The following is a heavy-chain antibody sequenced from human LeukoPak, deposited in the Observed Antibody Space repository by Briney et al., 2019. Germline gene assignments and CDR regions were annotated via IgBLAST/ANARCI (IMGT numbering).Heavy chain of an antibody. CDR2: INPYSGGT. Sequence: ASVKVSCKTSGYTFTGFYMHWVRQAPGQGREWMGWINPYSGGTNYAQNFQGRVTMTRDTSITTAYMELSRLRSDDTAVYYCATARDVLTTISVGGFDYWGQGTLVTVSS. CDR1: GYTFTGFY. J-gene: IGHJ4*02. CDR3: ATARDVLTTISVGGFDY. D-gene: IGHD3-3*01. V-gene: IGHV1-2*02.